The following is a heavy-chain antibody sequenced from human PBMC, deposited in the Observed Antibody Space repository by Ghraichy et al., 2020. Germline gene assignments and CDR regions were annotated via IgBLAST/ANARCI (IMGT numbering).Heavy chain of an antibody. CDR3: ARDHYDFWSGYSRSPIWFDP. J-gene: IGHJ5*02. CDR1: GFTFSDYY. Sequence: GESLNISCAASGFTFSDYYMSWIRQAPGKGLEWVSYISSSGSTIYYADSVKGRFTISRDNAKNSLYLQMNSLRAEDTAVYYCARDHYDFWSGYSRSPIWFDPWGQGTLVTVSS. CDR2: ISSSGSTI. D-gene: IGHD3-3*01. V-gene: IGHV3-11*01.